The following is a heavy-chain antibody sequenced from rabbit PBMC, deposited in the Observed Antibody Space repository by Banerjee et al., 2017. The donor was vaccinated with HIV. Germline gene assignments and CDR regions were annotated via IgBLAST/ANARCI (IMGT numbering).Heavy chain of an antibody. D-gene: IGHD4-1*01. CDR2: INTSSGNT. CDR3: VRHNSGLTL. CDR1: GFSFSSTYW. J-gene: IGHJ4*01. V-gene: IGHV1S45*01. Sequence: QEQLEESGGDLVKPEGSLTLTCTASGFSFSSTYWICWVRQAPGKGPEWIACINTSSGNTVYASWAKGRFTISKTSSTTVTLQMTSLTAADTATYFCVRHNSGLTLWGPGTLVTVS.